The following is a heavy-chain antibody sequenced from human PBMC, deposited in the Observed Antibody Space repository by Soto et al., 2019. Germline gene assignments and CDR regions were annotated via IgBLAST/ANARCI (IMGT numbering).Heavy chain of an antibody. CDR1: GFTFRSYA. CDR2: LLRSGSST. D-gene: IGHD4-17*01. V-gene: IGHV3-23*01. Sequence: PGGSLRLSCAASGFTFRSYAMSWARQAPGKGLEWVSSLLRSGSSTYYADSVKGRFTISSDISANSLYLQMDSLRAEDTAVYYCAKDAVSGDGVWLLDSWGQGTVVTVYS. CDR3: AKDAVSGDGVWLLDS. J-gene: IGHJ5*02.